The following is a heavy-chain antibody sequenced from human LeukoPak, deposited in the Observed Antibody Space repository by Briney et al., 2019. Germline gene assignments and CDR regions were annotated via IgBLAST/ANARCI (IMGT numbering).Heavy chain of an antibody. D-gene: IGHD3-16*02. J-gene: IGHJ4*02. Sequence: VASVKVSCKASGYTFTGYYMHWVRQAPGQGLEWMGWINPNSGGTNYAQKFQGRVTMTRDMSISTAYMELSRLRSDDTAVYYCARIEFGGVIDCQDYWGQGTLVTVSS. V-gene: IGHV1-2*02. CDR3: ARIEFGGVIDCQDY. CDR1: GYTFTGYY. CDR2: INPNSGGT.